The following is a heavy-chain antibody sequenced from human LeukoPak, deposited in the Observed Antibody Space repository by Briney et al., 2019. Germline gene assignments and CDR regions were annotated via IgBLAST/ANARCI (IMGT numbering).Heavy chain of an antibody. V-gene: IGHV3-48*03. CDR3: ARVTGYMIEDYFDY. D-gene: IGHD3-22*01. J-gene: IGHJ4*02. CDR1: GFTFSSYE. Sequence: GGSLRLSCAASGFTFSSYEMNWVRQAPGKGLEWVSYISGSGTTIYYADSVKGRFTISRDNAKNSLYLQMNSLRAEDTAVYYCARVTGYMIEDYFDYWGQGTLVTVSS. CDR2: ISGSGTTI.